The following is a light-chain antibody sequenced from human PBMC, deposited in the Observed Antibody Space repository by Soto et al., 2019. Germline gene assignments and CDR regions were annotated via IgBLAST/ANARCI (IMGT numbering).Light chain of an antibody. V-gene: IGLV2-8*01. J-gene: IGLJ2*01. Sequence: QSALTQPPSASGSLGQSVTISCTGTSSDVGGYNYVSWHQQHPGKAPKVMIYEVTKRPPGVPDRFSGSKSGNTASLTVSGLQAEDADDYYCSSFAGGGNPVLLGGGTKVTVL. CDR3: SSFAGGGNPVL. CDR1: SSDVGGYNY. CDR2: EVT.